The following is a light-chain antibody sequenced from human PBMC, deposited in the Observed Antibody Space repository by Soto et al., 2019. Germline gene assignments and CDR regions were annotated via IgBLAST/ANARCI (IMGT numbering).Light chain of an antibody. CDR2: DAS. Sequence: IVLIESPATLSVPPGIKATLSCRASQSVSSYLAWYQQKPGQAPRLLIYDASNRATGIPARFSGSGSGTDFTLTISSLEPEDFAVYYCQQRSNWPPITFGQGTRLEIK. V-gene: IGKV3-11*01. J-gene: IGKJ5*01. CDR3: QQRSNWPPIT. CDR1: QSVSSY.